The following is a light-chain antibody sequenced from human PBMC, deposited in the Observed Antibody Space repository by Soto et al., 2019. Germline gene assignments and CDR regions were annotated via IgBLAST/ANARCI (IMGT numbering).Light chain of an antibody. V-gene: IGKV3-15*01. CDR1: ESVSTN. CDR3: QQYSIWRT. Sequence: EIVMTQSPATLSLSPGKRATLSCRASESVSTNLAWYQQKAGQAPRLLIYGASTRATGIPARFSGSGSGTEFTLTISSLQSEDFAVYYCQQYSIWRTFGQGTKVDIK. CDR2: GAS. J-gene: IGKJ1*01.